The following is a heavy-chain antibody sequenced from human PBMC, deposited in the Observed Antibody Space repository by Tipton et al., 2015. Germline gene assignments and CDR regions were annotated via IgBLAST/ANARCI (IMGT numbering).Heavy chain of an antibody. CDR2: FFHSGNT. CDR1: GYSISSGYY. D-gene: IGHD2-8*01. V-gene: IGHV4-38-2*01. Sequence: TLSLTCDVSGYSISSGYYWSWIRQPPGKGLEWIGSFFHSGNTFHNPSLRSRVIISVDTSKNQFSLTVTSVTAADTAVYFCARTDALGHFDYWGLGTLVTVSS. CDR3: ARTDALGHFDY. J-gene: IGHJ4*02.